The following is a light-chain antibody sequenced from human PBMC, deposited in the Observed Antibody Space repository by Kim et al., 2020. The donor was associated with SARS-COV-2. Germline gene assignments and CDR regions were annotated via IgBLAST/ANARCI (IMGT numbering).Light chain of an antibody. CDR3: SSYTSTYVI. CDR1: SSDVGGSNY. Sequence: QSALTQPASVSGSPGQSITISCTGTSSDVGGSNYVSWYQQHPDKAPKLMIYDVSNRPSGVSNRFSGSKSGNTASLTISGLQAEDEADYYCSSYTSTYVIFGGGTKLTVL. J-gene: IGLJ2*01. V-gene: IGLV2-14*03. CDR2: DVS.